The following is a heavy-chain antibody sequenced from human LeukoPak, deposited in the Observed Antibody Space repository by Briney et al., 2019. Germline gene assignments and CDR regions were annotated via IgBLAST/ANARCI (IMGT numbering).Heavy chain of an antibody. CDR3: ARDRGDTATIDY. V-gene: IGHV4-4*02. Sequence: PSGTLSLTCAVSGGSITSRHWWSWVRQPPGKGLEWIGEIYHSGSTNYNPSLESRVTISLDKSKNQFSLKLSSVIAADTAVYYCARDRGDTATIDYWGQGTLVTVSS. J-gene: IGHJ4*02. CDR1: GGSITSRHW. CDR2: IYHSGST. D-gene: IGHD5-18*01.